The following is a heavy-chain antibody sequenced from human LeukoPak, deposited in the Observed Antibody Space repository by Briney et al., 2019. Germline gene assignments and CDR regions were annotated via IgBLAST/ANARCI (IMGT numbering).Heavy chain of an antibody. D-gene: IGHD2-2*02. CDR2: ISSTSKL. J-gene: IGHJ4*02. Sequence: GGSLRLSCAASGFTFSTYNIIWVRQAPGKGLEWVSSISSTSKLFYADAVKGRFTISRDNAKNSLSLQMNSLRAEDTAVYYCARGGGSIPFDYWGQGTLVTVSS. CDR3: ARGGGSIPFDY. CDR1: GFTFSTYN. V-gene: IGHV3-21*01.